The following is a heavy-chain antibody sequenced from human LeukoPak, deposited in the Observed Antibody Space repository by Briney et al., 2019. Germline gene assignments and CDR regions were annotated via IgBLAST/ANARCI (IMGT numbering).Heavy chain of an antibody. Sequence: PSETLSLTCTVSGGSISSSSYYWGWIRQPPGKGLEWIGSIYYSGSTYYNPSLKSRVTISVDTSKNQFSLKLSSVTAADTAVYYCARDVLRYCSSTSCQGLDYWGQGTLVTVSS. CDR3: ARDVLRYCSSTSCQGLDY. CDR2: IYYSGST. CDR1: GGSISSSSYY. J-gene: IGHJ4*02. V-gene: IGHV4-39*07. D-gene: IGHD2-2*01.